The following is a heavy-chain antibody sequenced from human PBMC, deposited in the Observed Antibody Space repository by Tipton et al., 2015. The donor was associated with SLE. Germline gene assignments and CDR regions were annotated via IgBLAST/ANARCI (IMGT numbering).Heavy chain of an antibody. CDR3: AKEVNPYNSVWDGLDY. J-gene: IGHJ4*02. CDR2: ISWKTGNI. D-gene: IGHD5/OR15-5a*01. Sequence: RSLRLSCAASGFTFDDYGMHWVRQVPGKGLAWVSRISWKTGNIDYADSVKGRFTVTRDNAKNSLYLQMNSLRTEDTAFYYCAKEVNPYNSVWDGLDYWGQGALVTVSP. CDR1: GFTFDDYG. V-gene: IGHV3-9*01.